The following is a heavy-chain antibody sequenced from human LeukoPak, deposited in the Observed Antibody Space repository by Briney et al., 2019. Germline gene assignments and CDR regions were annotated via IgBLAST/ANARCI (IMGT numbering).Heavy chain of an antibody. V-gene: IGHV4-34*01. CDR1: GGSISSYY. CDR3: ALTYYYGSGSYYSHDAFDI. J-gene: IGHJ3*02. CDR2: INHSGST. Sequence: SETLSLTCTVSGGSISSYYWSWIRQPPGRGLEWIGEINHSGSTNYNPSLKSRVTISVDTSKNQFSLKLSSVTAADTAVYYCALTYYYGSGSYYSHDAFDIWGQGTMVTVSS. D-gene: IGHD3-10*01.